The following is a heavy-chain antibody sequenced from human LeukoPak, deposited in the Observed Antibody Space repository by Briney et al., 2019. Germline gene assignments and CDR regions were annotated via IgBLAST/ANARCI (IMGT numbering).Heavy chain of an antibody. Sequence: GESLKISCKGSGYSFTTYCIGWVRQMPGKGLEWMGIIYPGDSDTRYSPSFQGQVTISADKSISTAYLQWSSLKASDTAMCYCARHAFYDSCGYYAAGWFDPWGQGTLVTVSS. V-gene: IGHV5-51*01. D-gene: IGHD3-22*01. CDR2: IYPGDSDT. CDR3: ARHAFYDSCGYYAAGWFDP. CDR1: GYSFTTYC. J-gene: IGHJ5*02.